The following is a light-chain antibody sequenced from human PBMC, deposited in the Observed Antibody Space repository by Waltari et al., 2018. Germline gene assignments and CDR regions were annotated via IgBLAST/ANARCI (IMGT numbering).Light chain of an antibody. CDR2: KAS. CDR3: QQYFGYPYT. V-gene: IGKV1-5*03. CDR1: QGINRW. Sequence: DIQMTQSPSTLSASVGDRVTISSRASQGINRWVAWYQQKPGKAPKLLIYKASSLERGAPSRFSGSGSGTAFTHTISALRPDDFAAYFCQQYFGYPYTFGQGTNLEI. J-gene: IGKJ2*01.